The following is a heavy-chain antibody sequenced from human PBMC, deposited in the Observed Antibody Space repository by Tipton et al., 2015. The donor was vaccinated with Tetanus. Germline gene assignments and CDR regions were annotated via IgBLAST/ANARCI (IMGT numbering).Heavy chain of an antibody. CDR1: RGSINSGTFY. CDR2: IYYNGNM. J-gene: IGHJ5*02. D-gene: IGHD2-21*02. CDR3: ARTADNWFDP. V-gene: IGHV4-39*01. Sequence: TLSLTCTVSRGSINSGTFYWDWIRQPPGKGLEWIGSIYYNGNMLENPSLKGRVTLSLDKSKNQFSLNLTSVTAADTAVYYCARTADNWFDPWGQGILVTVSS.